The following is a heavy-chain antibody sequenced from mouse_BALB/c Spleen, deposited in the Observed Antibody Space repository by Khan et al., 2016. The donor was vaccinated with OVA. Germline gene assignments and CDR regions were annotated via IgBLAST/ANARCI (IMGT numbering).Heavy chain of an antibody. CDR1: GYSFRNFG. D-gene: IGHD2-10*01. CDR3: ASPPYFSYTLAY. V-gene: IGHV9-3-1*01. Sequence: QIQLVQSGPELKKPGETVKISCKASGYSFRNFGMNWVKEAPGKGLEWMGWINTYTGEPTYADDFKGRFAFSLETSASTAYLQISNLTNEDTATYSCASPPYFSYTLAYWGQGTSVTVSS. J-gene: IGHJ4*01. CDR2: INTYTGEP.